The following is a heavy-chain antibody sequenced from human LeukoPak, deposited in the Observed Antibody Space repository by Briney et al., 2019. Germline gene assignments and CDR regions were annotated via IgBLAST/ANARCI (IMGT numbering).Heavy chain of an antibody. CDR2: ISYDGSNK. CDR1: GFTFSSYG. Sequence: GGSLRLSCAASGFTFSSYGMHWVRPAPGKGLEWVAVISYDGSNKYYPDSVKGRFTISRDKSKFTLYLQMISLRAEDTAVYYCAKGDDYGDYGSDYWGQGTLVTV. J-gene: IGHJ4*02. CDR3: AKGDDYGDYGSDY. D-gene: IGHD4-17*01. V-gene: IGHV3-30*18.